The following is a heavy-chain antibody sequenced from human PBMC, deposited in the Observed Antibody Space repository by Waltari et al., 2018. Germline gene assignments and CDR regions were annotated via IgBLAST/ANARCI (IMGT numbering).Heavy chain of an antibody. CDR2: IYYSGST. CDR1: GCSLSSYH. V-gene: IGHV4-59*01. Sequence: QLQLQESGPGLVKPSETLSLPCTVSGCSLSSYHWSWIRQPPGKGLEWIGYIYYSGSTNYNPSLKSRVTISVDTSKNQFSLKLSSVTAADTAVYYCARDLGRGIFDYWGQGTLVTVSS. CDR3: ARDLGRGIFDY. D-gene: IGHD3-16*01. J-gene: IGHJ4*02.